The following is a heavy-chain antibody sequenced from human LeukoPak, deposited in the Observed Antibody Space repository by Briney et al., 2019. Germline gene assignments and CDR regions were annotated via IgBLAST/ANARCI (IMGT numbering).Heavy chain of an antibody. CDR1: GFTFSSYG. Sequence: GGSLRLSCAASGFTFSSYGMHWVRQAPGKGLEWVAVIWYDGSNKYYADSVKGRFTISRDNSKNTLYLQMDSLRVEDTAVYYCARGERITIYWGQGTLVTVSS. CDR3: ARGERITIY. J-gene: IGHJ4*02. D-gene: IGHD3-3*01. V-gene: IGHV3-33*01. CDR2: IWYDGSNK.